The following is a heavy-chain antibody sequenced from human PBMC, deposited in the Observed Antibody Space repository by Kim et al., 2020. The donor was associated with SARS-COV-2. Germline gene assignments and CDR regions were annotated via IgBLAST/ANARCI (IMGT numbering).Heavy chain of an antibody. CDR2: GIA. V-gene: IGHV1-69*04. CDR3: ARGGYSGSY. J-gene: IGHJ4*02. Sequence: GIANYAQKFQGRVTITADKSTSTAYMELSSLRSEDTAVYYCARGGYSGSYWGQGTLVTVSS. D-gene: IGHD1-26*01.